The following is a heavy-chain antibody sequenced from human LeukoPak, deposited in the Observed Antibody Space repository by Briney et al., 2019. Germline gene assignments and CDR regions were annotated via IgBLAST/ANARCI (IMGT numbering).Heavy chain of an antibody. J-gene: IGHJ4*02. CDR3: ARSTVTDLVKNPFDY. Sequence: PGGSLRLSCAASRFTFSSYAMHWVRQAPGKGLEWVAVISYDGSNKYYADSVKGRFTISRDNSKNTLYLQMNSLRAEDTAVYYCARSTVTDLVKNPFDYWGQGTLVTVSS. CDR2: ISYDGSNK. V-gene: IGHV3-30-3*01. CDR1: RFTFSSYA. D-gene: IGHD4-17*01.